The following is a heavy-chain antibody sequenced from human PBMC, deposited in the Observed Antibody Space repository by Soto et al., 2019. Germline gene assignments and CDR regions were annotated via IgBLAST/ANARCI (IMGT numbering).Heavy chain of an antibody. J-gene: IGHJ6*02. Sequence: GGSLRLSCAASGFTFSSYEMNWVRQAPGKGLEWVSYISSSGSTIYYADSVKGRFTISRDNAKNSLYLQMNSLRAEDTAVYYCARDSYGDPGYSSSWYGPYYYGMDVWGQGTTVTVSS. CDR3: ARDSYGDPGYSSSWYGPYYYGMDV. D-gene: IGHD6-13*01. CDR2: ISSSGSTI. CDR1: GFTFSSYE. V-gene: IGHV3-48*03.